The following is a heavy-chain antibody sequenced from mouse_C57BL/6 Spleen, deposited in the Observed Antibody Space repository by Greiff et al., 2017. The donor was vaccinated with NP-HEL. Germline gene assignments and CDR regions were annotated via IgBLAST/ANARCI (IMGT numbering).Heavy chain of an antibody. CDR1: GYTFTSYW. CDR2: IHPNSGST. CDR3: AREGDYYGSTYFDY. J-gene: IGHJ2*01. Sequence: VQPQQPGAELVKPGASVKLSCKASGYTFTSYWMHWVKQRPGQGLEWIGMIHPNSGSTNYNEKFKSKATLTVDKSSSTAYMQLSSLTSEDSAVYYCAREGDYYGSTYFDYWGQGTTLTVSS. V-gene: IGHV1-64*01. D-gene: IGHD1-1*01.